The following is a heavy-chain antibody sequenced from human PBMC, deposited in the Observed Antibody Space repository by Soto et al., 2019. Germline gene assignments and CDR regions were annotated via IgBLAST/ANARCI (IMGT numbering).Heavy chain of an antibody. Sequence: QVQLVQSGAEVKKPGSSVKVSCKASGGTFSSYTISWVRQAPGQGLEWMGRIIPILGIANYAQKFQGRVTITADKSTSTAYMELSSLRSEDTAVYYCARSSGSTYYGMDVWGLGTTVTVSS. J-gene: IGHJ6*02. V-gene: IGHV1-69*02. CDR2: IIPILGIA. CDR1: GGTFSSYT. CDR3: ARSSGSTYYGMDV.